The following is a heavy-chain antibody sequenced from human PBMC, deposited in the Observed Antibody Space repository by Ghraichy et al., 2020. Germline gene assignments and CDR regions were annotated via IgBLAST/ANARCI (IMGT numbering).Heavy chain of an antibody. V-gene: IGHV4-34*01. Sequence: EALNISCAVYGGSFRDYYWTWIRQPPGKGLEYIGEIDHSGRTDHNPSLRSRVTMSVDTSRNHFSLKLSSVTATDTAVYYCARATIRDGMDVWGQGTTVIVSS. CDR1: GGSFRDYY. CDR3: ARATIRDGMDV. J-gene: IGHJ6*02. CDR2: IDHSGRT. D-gene: IGHD5-12*01.